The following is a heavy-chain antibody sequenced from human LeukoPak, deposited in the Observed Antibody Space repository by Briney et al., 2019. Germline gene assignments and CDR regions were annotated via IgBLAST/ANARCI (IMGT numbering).Heavy chain of an antibody. J-gene: IGHJ4*02. CDR1: GGSISSSSYY. V-gene: IGHV4-39*07. CDR3: ARVVLLWFGEIDY. CDR2: IYYSGST. Sequence: SETLSLTCTVSGGSISSSSYYWGWIRQPPGKGLEWTGSIYYSGSTYYNPSLKSRVTISVDTSKNQFSLKLSSVTAADTAVYYCARVVLLWFGEIDYWGQGTLVTVSS. D-gene: IGHD3-10*01.